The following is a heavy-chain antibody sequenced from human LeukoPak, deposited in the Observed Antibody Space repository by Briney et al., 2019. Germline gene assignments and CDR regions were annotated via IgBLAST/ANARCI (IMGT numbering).Heavy chain of an antibody. Sequence: PSETLSLTCGVYSESFSGYFWTYIRQPPGGGLEWIGDINHRGSTNYNPSLKSRVTISVDTSKNQFSLRLTPVTAADTAVYYCARGSIYYGDSSAYFDYWGQGSLVTVSS. J-gene: IGHJ4*02. CDR2: INHRGST. CDR3: ARGSIYYGDSSAYFDY. CDR1: SESFSGYF. V-gene: IGHV4-34*01. D-gene: IGHD3-22*01.